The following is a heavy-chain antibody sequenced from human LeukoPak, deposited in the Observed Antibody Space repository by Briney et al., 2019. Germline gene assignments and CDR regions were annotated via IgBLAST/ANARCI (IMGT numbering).Heavy chain of an antibody. CDR2: IYSGGGT. D-gene: IGHD3-10*01. Sequence: GGSLRLSCAASGFTVSSNYMSWVRQAPGKGLEWVSVIYSGGGTYYADFVRGRFTISRDKSKNTLDLQMNSLRVEDTAVYYCARVIRGGVDYWGQGTLVTVSS. CDR3: ARVIRGGVDY. CDR1: GFTVSSNY. J-gene: IGHJ4*02. V-gene: IGHV3-53*01.